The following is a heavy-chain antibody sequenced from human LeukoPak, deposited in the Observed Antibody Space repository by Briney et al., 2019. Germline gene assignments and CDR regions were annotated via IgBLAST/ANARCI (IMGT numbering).Heavy chain of an antibody. D-gene: IGHD1-14*01. CDR2: IYYTVST. J-gene: IGHJ4*02. CDR3: ATGANRLDS. V-gene: IGHV4-59*01. Sequence: SEALSLTCSVSGGSINTYYWSWIRQTPEKGLEWIGFIYYTVSTNYNPSLKSRVTMSVDTSKSQFPLKLASVTAADAALDYCATGANRLDSWGRGTLVTVSS. CDR1: GGSINTYY.